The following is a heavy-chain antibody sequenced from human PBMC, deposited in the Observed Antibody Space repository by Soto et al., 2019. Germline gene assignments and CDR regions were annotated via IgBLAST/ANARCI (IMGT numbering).Heavy chain of an antibody. J-gene: IGHJ6*03. CDR3: AESPKYCGGVSCYYHYYMDV. D-gene: IGHD2-21*01. Sequence: GGSLRLPCAASGFTFSTYHMVWVRQAPGKGLESVASISGSDNRVLYTDPVKGRFTVSRDNSKNTLYLQMNGLGAEDTAVYYCAESPKYCGGVSCYYHYYMDVWGKGTTVTVSS. CDR1: GFTFSTYH. CDR2: ISGSDNRV. V-gene: IGHV3-23*01.